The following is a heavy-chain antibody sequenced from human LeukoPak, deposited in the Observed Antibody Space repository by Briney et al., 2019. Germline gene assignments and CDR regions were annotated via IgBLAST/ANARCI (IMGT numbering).Heavy chain of an antibody. J-gene: IGHJ6*03. D-gene: IGHD3-10*01. Sequence: GGSLRLSCAASGFTFSSYAMSWVRQAPGKGLEWVSAIRGGDGSSYYTDSVKGRFTISRDNSKNTLYLQMNSLRAEDTAVYYCARALSPSYFGHAEGSYYYYYYMDVWGKGTTVTVSS. CDR1: GFTFSSYA. CDR3: ARALSPSYFGHAEGSYYYYYYMDV. CDR2: IRGGDGSS. V-gene: IGHV3-23*01.